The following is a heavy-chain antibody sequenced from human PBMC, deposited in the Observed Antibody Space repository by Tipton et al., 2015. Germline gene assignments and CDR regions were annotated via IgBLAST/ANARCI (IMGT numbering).Heavy chain of an antibody. V-gene: IGHV4-39*01. CDR1: GGSISNSNYY. D-gene: IGHD6-13*01. CDR2: LSYSGKT. CDR3: ARSLFPETAGLENWFDP. J-gene: IGHJ5*02. Sequence: TLSLTCTVSGGSISNSNYYWGWIRQPPGKGLEWIGSLSYSGKTDYNPPLRSRVTISVDTSKNQFSLRLSSVTAADTAVYYCARSLFPETAGLENWFDPWGQGTPVTVSS.